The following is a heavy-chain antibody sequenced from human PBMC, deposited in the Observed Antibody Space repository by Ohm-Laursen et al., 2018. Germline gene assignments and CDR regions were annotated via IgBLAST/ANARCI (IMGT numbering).Heavy chain of an antibody. CDR2: IYYSGST. Sequence: SDTLSLTCTVSGGSISSYYWSWIRQPPGKGLEWIGYIYYSGSTNYNPSLKSRVTISVDTSKNQFSLKLSSVTAADTAVYYWARDRDYDSSGYWYFDLWGRGTLVTVSS. CDR1: GGSISSYY. D-gene: IGHD3-22*01. CDR3: ARDRDYDSSGYWYFDL. V-gene: IGHV4-59*01. J-gene: IGHJ2*01.